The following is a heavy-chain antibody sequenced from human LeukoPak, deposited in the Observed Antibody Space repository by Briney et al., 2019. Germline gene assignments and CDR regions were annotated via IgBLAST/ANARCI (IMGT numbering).Heavy chain of an antibody. J-gene: IGHJ4*02. CDR2: IFVGSGNT. CDR1: GFTFTSSA. CDR3: AATISGTAMVTSPIFDY. D-gene: IGHD5-18*01. Sequence: SVTVSFKYTGFTFTSSAMQWVRPARGKRLEWIGCIFVGSGNTNYAQKFQERVTITRDMSTSTAYMELSSLRSEDTTVYYCAATISGTAMVTSPIFDYWGQGTLVTVSS. V-gene: IGHV1-58*02.